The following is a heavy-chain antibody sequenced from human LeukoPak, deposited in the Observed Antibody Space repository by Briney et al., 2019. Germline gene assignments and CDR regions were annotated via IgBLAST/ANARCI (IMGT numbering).Heavy chain of an antibody. CDR3: AKDLQGGNNYGSIFGYFDY. V-gene: IGHV3-23*01. D-gene: IGHD5-18*01. J-gene: IGHJ4*02. CDR1: GFTFSSYA. Sequence: GGSLRLSCAASGFTFSSYAMSWVRQAPGKGLEWVSSISGFVYNIYYADSVKGRFTISRDNPKNTLYLQMNSLRAEDTAVYYCAKDLQGGNNYGSIFGYFDYWGQGALVTVSS. CDR2: ISGFVYNI.